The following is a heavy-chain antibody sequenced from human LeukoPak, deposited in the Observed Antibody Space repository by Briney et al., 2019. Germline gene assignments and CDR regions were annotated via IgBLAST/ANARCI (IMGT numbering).Heavy chain of an antibody. Sequence: GRSLRLSCAASGFTFSNYGMSWVRQAPGKGVEWVANIKQDGSDKYYVDSVKGRFTISRDNAKNSLSLQMNSLRDEDTAVYYCARTDRDGNKRFLDWGQGTLVTVSS. J-gene: IGHJ4*02. D-gene: IGHD5-24*01. CDR3: ARTDRDGNKRFLD. CDR1: GFTFSNYG. V-gene: IGHV3-7*04. CDR2: IKQDGSDK.